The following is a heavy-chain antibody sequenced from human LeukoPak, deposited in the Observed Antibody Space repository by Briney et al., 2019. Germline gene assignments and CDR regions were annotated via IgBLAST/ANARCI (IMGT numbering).Heavy chain of an antibody. D-gene: IGHD6-19*01. CDR3: AKDSLVGGWLVGYSFDS. Sequence: PGGSLRLSCAASGFTFSSYAMSWVRQAPGKGLEWVSAISGSGGSTYYADSVKGRFTISRDNSKSTLFLQMNSLRAEDTAVYYCAKDSLVGGWLVGYSFDSWGQGTLVTVSS. J-gene: IGHJ4*02. V-gene: IGHV3-23*01. CDR2: ISGSGGST. CDR1: GFTFSSYA.